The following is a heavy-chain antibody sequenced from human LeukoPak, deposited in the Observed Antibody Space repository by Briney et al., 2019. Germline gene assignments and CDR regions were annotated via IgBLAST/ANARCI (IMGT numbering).Heavy chain of an antibody. CDR1: GDSISSGGYY. Sequence: PSETLSLTCTVSGDSISSGGYYWSWIRQHPGKGLVWIGYIYYSGNTFYNPSLKSRVTLSVDTSKNQFSLNLSSVTAADTAVYFCARDNMRSYLDYWGQGTLVTVSS. J-gene: IGHJ4*02. V-gene: IGHV4-31*03. CDR2: IYYSGNT. D-gene: IGHD3-16*02. CDR3: ARDNMRSYLDY.